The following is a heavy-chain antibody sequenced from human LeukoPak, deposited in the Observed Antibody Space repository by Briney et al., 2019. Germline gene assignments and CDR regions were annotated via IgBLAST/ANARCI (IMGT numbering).Heavy chain of an antibody. Sequence: PSETLSLTCTVSGGSISSGGYYWSWIRQHPGKGLEWIGYIYYSGTTNYNPSLKSRVTMSVDTSKNQFSLKLSSVTAADTAVYSCARLNTYVRALDYWGQGTLVTVSS. V-gene: IGHV4-61*08. CDR1: GGSISSGGYY. CDR2: IYYSGTT. J-gene: IGHJ4*02. D-gene: IGHD2-2*02. CDR3: ARLNTYVRALDY.